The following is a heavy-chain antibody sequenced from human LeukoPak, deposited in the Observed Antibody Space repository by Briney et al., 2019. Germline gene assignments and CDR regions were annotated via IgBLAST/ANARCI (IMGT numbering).Heavy chain of an antibody. CDR3: VRIPY. D-gene: IGHD2-21*01. Sequence: GGSLRLSCAASGFPFSGYSMNWVRQAPGKGLEWVAYISASGRTTNYADSVKGRFFIARDNAKNSLSLQMSSLRAGDTAVYYCVRIPYWGQGTPVTVSS. J-gene: IGHJ4*02. CDR1: GFPFSGYS. V-gene: IGHV3-48*04. CDR2: ISASGRTT.